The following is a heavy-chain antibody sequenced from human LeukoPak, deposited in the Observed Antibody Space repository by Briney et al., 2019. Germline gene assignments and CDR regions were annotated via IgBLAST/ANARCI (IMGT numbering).Heavy chain of an antibody. CDR2: IYTSGST. V-gene: IGHV4-4*07. J-gene: IGHJ3*01. Sequence: SETLSLTCTVSGVSISSYYWSWIRQPAGKGLEWIGRIYTSGSTNYNPSLKSRVTISVDTSRNQFSLKLSSVTAADTAVYYCARAARYYYDTIGAFDVWGQGTMVTVSS. CDR3: ARAARYYYDTIGAFDV. CDR1: GVSISSYY. D-gene: IGHD3-22*01.